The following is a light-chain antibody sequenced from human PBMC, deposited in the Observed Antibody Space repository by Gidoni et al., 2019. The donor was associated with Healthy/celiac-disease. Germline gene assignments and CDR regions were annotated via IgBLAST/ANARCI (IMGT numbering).Light chain of an antibody. CDR3: QAWDSSTAYVV. CDR1: KLGDKY. Sequence: SYELTPPPSVSVSPGQTASITCSGDKLGDKYACWYKQKPGQSPVLVIYQDSKRPSGIPERFSGSNSGNTATLTISGTQAMDEADYYCQAWDSSTAYVVFGGGTKLTVL. CDR2: QDS. J-gene: IGLJ2*01. V-gene: IGLV3-1*01.